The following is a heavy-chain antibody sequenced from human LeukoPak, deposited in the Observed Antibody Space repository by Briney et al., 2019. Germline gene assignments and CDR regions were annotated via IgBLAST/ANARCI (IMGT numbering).Heavy chain of an antibody. D-gene: IGHD6-13*01. V-gene: IGHV4-4*07. CDR2: IYTSGST. Sequence: SETLSLTCTVSGGSISSYYWSWIRQPAGKGLEWIGRIYTSGSTNYNPSLKSRVTMSVDTSKNQFSLKLSSVTAADTAVYYCARVSRAPYSSSWSGGASDIWGQGTMVTVSS. CDR3: ARVSRAPYSSSWSGGASDI. CDR1: GGSISSYY. J-gene: IGHJ3*02.